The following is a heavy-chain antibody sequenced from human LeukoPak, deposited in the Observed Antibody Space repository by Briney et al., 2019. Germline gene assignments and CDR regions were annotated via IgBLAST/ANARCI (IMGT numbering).Heavy chain of an antibody. V-gene: IGHV4-59*01. CDR3: ATMVQGVHTYFGS. D-gene: IGHD3-10*01. Sequence: PSETLSLTCTVSGGSISSYYWSWIRQPPGGGLEWIGYIYYSGSTNYNPSLKSRVTISVDTSKNQVSLKLRSVTAADTAVYYCATMVQGVHTYFGSWGQGNLVAVSS. J-gene: IGHJ4*02. CDR1: GGSISSYY. CDR2: IYYSGST.